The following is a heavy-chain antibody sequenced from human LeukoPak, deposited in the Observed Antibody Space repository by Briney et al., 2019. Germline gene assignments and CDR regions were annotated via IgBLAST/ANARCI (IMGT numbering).Heavy chain of an antibody. CDR1: GFTFNNYP. Sequence: GGSLRLSCAASGFTFNNYPMHWVRQAPGKGLEWVALLSYDGTKKYYADSVKGRFTISRDNSKSTLYLQMNSLRGDDTAVYYCAKDRMKWRVAAASIEYWGRGTLVTVST. J-gene: IGHJ4*02. CDR2: LSYDGTKK. V-gene: IGHV3-30*04. D-gene: IGHD2-2*01. CDR3: AKDRMKWRVAAASIEY.